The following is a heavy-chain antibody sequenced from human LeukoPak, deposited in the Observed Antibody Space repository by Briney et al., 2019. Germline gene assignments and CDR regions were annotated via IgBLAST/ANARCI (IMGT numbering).Heavy chain of an antibody. V-gene: IGHV4-39*01. J-gene: IGHJ4*02. CDR3: ARTRYYYNSRSYGAPYYFDY. CDR1: GGSISSNSYY. CDR2: IYYSGST. Sequence: SETLSLTCAVSGGSISSNSYYWGWIRQPPGKGLEWIGSIYYSGSTYYKSSLKSRVTISVDTSKSQFSLKLSSVTAADTAVYYCARTRYYYNSRSYGAPYYFDYWAREPWSPSPQ. D-gene: IGHD3-10*01.